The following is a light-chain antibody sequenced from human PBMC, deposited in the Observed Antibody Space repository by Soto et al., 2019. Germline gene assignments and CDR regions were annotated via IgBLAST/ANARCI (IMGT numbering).Light chain of an antibody. CDR2: DVS. V-gene: IGLV2-14*03. CDR1: SSDIGDSNY. J-gene: IGLJ1*01. Sequence: SVLTQPASVSGSPGQSITISCTGTSSDIGDSNYVSWYQQHPGKAPKLVIYDVSNQPSGVSNRFSGSKSANTASLTISGLQAEDEADYYCSSFRSSSTSYVFGTGTKVTVL. CDR3: SSFRSSSTSYV.